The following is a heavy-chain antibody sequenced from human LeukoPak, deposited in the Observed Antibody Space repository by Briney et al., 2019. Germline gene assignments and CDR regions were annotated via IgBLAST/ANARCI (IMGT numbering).Heavy chain of an antibody. V-gene: IGHV1-46*01. D-gene: IGHD1-26*01. CDR2: INPSGGST. CDR3: ARDLEGATICAPDY. J-gene: IGHJ4*02. CDR1: GYTFTSYY. Sequence: ASVTVSFKGSGYTFTSYYMHWVRQAPGQGLEWMGIINPSGGSTSYAQKFQGRVTMTRDTSTSTVYMELSSPRSEDTAVYYCARDLEGATICAPDYWGQGTLVTVSS.